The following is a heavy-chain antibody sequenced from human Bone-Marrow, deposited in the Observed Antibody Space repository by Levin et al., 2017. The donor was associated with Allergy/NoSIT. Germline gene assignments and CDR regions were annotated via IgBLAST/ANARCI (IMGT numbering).Heavy chain of an antibody. V-gene: IGHV5-51*01. CDR2: IYAGDSDI. CDR3: ARHWGGGSREEGYYYYGVDV. D-gene: IGHD2-15*01. Sequence: KVSCKASGYSFTNYWIGWVRQMPGKGLEWMGIIYAGDSDIRYSPSFQGQVTFSADKSISTAYLQWSSLKASDTAMYYCARHWGGGSREEGYYYYGVDVWGQGTTVTVSS. J-gene: IGHJ6*02. CDR1: GYSFTNYW.